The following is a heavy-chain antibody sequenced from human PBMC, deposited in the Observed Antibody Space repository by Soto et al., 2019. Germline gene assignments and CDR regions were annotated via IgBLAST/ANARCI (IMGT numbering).Heavy chain of an antibody. V-gene: IGHV1-18*01. CDR3: ARDLGGSYYAPVDY. CDR2: ISAYNGNT. J-gene: IGHJ4*02. Sequence: QVQLVQSGAEVKKPGASVKVSCKASGYTFTSYGISWVRQAPGQGLEWMGWISAYNGNTKYAQKFQGRVTMTTDTSWSTAYMEQRNLRSDDTAVYYCARDLGGSYYAPVDYWGQGTLVTVSS. D-gene: IGHD1-26*01. CDR1: GYTFTSYG.